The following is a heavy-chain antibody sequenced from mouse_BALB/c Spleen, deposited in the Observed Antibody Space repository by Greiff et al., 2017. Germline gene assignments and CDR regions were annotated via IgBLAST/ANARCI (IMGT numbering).Heavy chain of an antibody. J-gene: IGHJ4*01. CDR3: ATIYDCYYPYYYAMDY. V-gene: IGHV5-17*02. Sequence: EVQLVESGGGLVQPGGSRKLSCAASGFTFSSFGMHWVRQAPEKGLEWVAYISSGSSTIYYADTVKGRFTISRDNPKNTLFLQMTSLRSEDTAMYYCATIYDCYYPYYYAMDYWGQGTSVTVSS. CDR1: GFTFSSFG. CDR2: ISSGSSTI. D-gene: IGHD2-3*01.